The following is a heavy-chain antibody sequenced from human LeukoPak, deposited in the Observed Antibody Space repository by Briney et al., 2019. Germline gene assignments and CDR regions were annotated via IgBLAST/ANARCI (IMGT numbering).Heavy chain of an antibody. CDR3: ARDLGSLRSSYWYFDL. J-gene: IGHJ2*01. CDR2: VSSSSSYI. V-gene: IGHV3-21*01. D-gene: IGHD5-12*01. CDR1: GFTFSSYS. Sequence: GGSLRLSCAASGFTFSSYSMNWVRQAPGKGLEWVSSVSSSSSYIYYADSVKGRFTISRDNAKNSLYLQMNSLRAEDTAVYYCARDLGSLRSSYWYFDLWGRGTLVTVSS.